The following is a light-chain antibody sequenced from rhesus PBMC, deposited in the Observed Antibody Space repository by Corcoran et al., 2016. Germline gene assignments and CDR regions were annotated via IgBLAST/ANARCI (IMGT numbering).Light chain of an antibody. J-gene: IGKJ3*01. CDR1: QGITKK. CDR3: QHGYGTPFT. V-gene: IGKV1-33*02. Sequence: DSQMTQSPSSLSASVGDTVIITCRASQGITKKLAWYQQKPGKVPKLLIYSASTLQTGVPSRFSGSGSGTDFTLTLSSLQPEDSATYYCQHGYGTPFTFGPGTKLDIK. CDR2: SAS.